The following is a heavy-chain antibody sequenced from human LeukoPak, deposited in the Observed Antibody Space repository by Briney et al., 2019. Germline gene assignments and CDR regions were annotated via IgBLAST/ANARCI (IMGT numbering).Heavy chain of an antibody. J-gene: IGHJ6*03. V-gene: IGHV1-2*06. CDR3: AMNVLRYFDWLLDDYYMDV. Sequence: ASVKVSCKASGYTFTGYYMHWVRQAPGQGLEWMGRINPNSGVTNYAQKFQGRVTMTRDTSISTAYMELSRLRSDDTAVYYCAMNVLRYFDWLLDDYYMDVWGKGTTVTVSS. CDR2: INPNSGVT. D-gene: IGHD3-9*01. CDR1: GYTFTGYY.